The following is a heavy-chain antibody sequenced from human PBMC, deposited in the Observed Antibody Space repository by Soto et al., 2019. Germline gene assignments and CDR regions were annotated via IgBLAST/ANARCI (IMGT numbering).Heavy chain of an antibody. CDR3: AKEMYPRTVLDSSSPWGDY. CDR2: MSYAGTYK. D-gene: IGHD6-6*01. V-gene: IGHV3-30*18. Sequence: GWSLRLSCAVSVFTFIDYGMHWVRQAPGKGLEWVAVMSYAGTYKYYADSVKGRFTISRDLSGNTLFLQMNSLRLEDTAVYFCAKEMYPRTVLDSSSPWGDYWGQGTLVTVSS. CDR1: VFTFIDYG. J-gene: IGHJ4*02.